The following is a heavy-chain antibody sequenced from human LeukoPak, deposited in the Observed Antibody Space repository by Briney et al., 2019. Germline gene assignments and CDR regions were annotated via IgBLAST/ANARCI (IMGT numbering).Heavy chain of an antibody. V-gene: IGHV4-34*09. Sequence: SETLSLTCAVYGGSFSGYYWSWIRQPPGKGLEWIGEINHSGSTYYNPSLKSRVTISVDTSKNQFSLKLSSVTAADTAVYYCARDHLDWFDPWGQGTLVTVSS. J-gene: IGHJ5*02. CDR2: INHSGST. CDR3: ARDHLDWFDP. D-gene: IGHD3-16*01. CDR1: GGSFSGYY.